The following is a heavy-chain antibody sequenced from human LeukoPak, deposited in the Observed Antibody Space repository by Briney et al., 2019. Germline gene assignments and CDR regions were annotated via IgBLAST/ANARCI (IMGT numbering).Heavy chain of an antibody. CDR2: IRYDGSNK. Sequence: GGSLRLSCAASGFTFSSYGMHWVRQAPGKGLEWVAFIRYDGSNKYYADSVKGRFTISRDNSKNTLYLQMNSLRAEDTAVYYCAKPNYYDSSGYYYSLDYWGQGTLVTVSS. CDR3: AKPNYYDSSGYYYSLDY. CDR1: GFTFSSYG. D-gene: IGHD3-22*01. V-gene: IGHV3-30*02. J-gene: IGHJ4*02.